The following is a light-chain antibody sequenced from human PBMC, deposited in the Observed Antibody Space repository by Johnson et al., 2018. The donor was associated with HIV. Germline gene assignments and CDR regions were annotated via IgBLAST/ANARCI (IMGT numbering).Light chain of an antibody. V-gene: IGLV1-51*02. CDR1: SSNVGSNS. CDR2: ENN. J-gene: IGLJ1*01. Sequence: QAVLTQPPSVSAAPGQKVTISCSGSSSNVGSNSVSWYRHFPETAPKVLIYENNKRPSGIPDRFSDSQSGTSATLAIPGLQTGDEADYYCGTWDTSLGAQYVFGSGTKVTVL. CDR3: GTWDTSLGAQYV.